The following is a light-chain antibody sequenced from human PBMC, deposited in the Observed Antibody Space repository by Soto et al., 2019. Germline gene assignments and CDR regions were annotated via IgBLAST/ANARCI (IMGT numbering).Light chain of an antibody. CDR2: GTS. Sequence: EIVMTQSPATLSVSPGERATLSCRASQSVRDNLAWYQQQPGQPPRLLIYGTSIRATGIPARFSGGASGTEFTLTISSLQSEDLAVYYCQQYDNWPLTFGGGTKVETK. V-gene: IGKV3-15*01. CDR3: QQYDNWPLT. CDR1: QSVRDN. J-gene: IGKJ4*01.